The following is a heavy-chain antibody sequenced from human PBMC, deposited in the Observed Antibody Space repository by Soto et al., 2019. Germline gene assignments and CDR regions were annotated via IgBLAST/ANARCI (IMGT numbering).Heavy chain of an antibody. CDR3: ARHGSN. Sequence: QLQLQESGPGLVKPSETLSLTCTVSGVSISNSSYCWGWIRRPPGKGLEWIGTIYYSGITYYNPSLKSRVTISVDTSKNQFSLKLTSVTAADTAVYYCARHGSNWGQGTLVTVSS. CDR2: IYYSGIT. V-gene: IGHV4-39*01. J-gene: IGHJ4*02. CDR1: GVSISNSSYC.